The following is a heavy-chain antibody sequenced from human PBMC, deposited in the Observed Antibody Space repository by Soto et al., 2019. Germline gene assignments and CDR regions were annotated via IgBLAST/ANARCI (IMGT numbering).Heavy chain of an antibody. J-gene: IGHJ5*02. CDR2: MNPGSGDT. CDR1: GYSFTNND. V-gene: IGHV1-8*01. Sequence: ASVKVSCKASGYSFTNNDVSWVRQATGQGLEWMGWMNPGSGDTGYAQKFQGRVTMTTDISTATAYMELSSLRSDDTATYYCARMATFGSLNWFDPWGQGTLVTAPQ. D-gene: IGHD3-16*01. CDR3: ARMATFGSLNWFDP.